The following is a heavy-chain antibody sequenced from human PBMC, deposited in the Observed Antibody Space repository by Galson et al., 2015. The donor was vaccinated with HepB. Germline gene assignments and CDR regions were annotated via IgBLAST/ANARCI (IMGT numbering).Heavy chain of an antibody. CDR3: AGSMLTVRWFDP. D-gene: IGHD2-8*01. CDR1: GGSISSYY. J-gene: IGHJ5*02. Sequence: SETLSLTCTVSGGSISSYYWSWIRQPPGKGLEWIGYIYYSGSTNYNPSLKSRVTISVDTSKNQFSLKLSSVTAADTAVYYCAGSMLTVRWFDPWGQGTLVTVSS. CDR2: IYYSGST. V-gene: IGHV4-59*01.